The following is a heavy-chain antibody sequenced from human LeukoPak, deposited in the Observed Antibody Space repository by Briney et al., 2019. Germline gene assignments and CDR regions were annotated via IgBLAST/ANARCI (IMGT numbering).Heavy chain of an antibody. Sequence: ASVKVSCKVSGYTVTELSMHWVRQAPGKGREWMGGFDPEDGETIYAQKFQGRVTMTEDTSTDTAYMELSSLRSEDTAVYYCATVGAGDPIVGAIFDYWGQGTLVTVSS. CDR1: GYTVTELS. CDR2: FDPEDGET. CDR3: ATVGAGDPIVGAIFDY. J-gene: IGHJ4*02. D-gene: IGHD1-26*01. V-gene: IGHV1-24*01.